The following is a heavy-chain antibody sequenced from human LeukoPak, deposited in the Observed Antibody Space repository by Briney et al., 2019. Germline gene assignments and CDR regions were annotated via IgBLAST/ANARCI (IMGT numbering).Heavy chain of an antibody. D-gene: IGHD2-8*01. J-gene: IGHJ1*01. CDR3: AGYVPGYCTNGVCMKTQPKKYFQH. V-gene: IGHV4-39*07. Sequence: PSETLSLTCTVSGGSISSSSYYWGWIRQPPGKGLEWIGSIYYSGSTYYNPSLRSRVTMSVDTSKNQFSLKLSSVTAADTAVYYCAGYVPGYCTNGVCMKTQPKKYFQHWGQGTLVTVSS. CDR2: IYYSGST. CDR1: GGSISSSSYY.